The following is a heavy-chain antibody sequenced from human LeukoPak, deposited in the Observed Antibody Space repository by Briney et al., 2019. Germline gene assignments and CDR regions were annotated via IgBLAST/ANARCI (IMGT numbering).Heavy chain of an antibody. Sequence: PGGSLRLSCAASGFTFSSYAMSWVRQAPGKGLEWVSAISGSGGSTYYADSVKGRFTISRDNSKNTLYLQMNSLRAEDTAVYYCAKSPQLRFFFYYFDYWGQGTLVTVSS. CDR1: GFTFSSYA. CDR3: AKSPQLRFFFYYFDY. V-gene: IGHV3-23*01. CDR2: ISGSGGST. D-gene: IGHD3-3*01. J-gene: IGHJ4*02.